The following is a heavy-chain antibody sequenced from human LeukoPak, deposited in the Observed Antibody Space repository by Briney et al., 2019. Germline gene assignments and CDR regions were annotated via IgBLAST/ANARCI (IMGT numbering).Heavy chain of an antibody. D-gene: IGHD5-18*01. CDR3: ARDPSRGYSYGYADY. J-gene: IGHJ4*02. CDR2: IMRDGSEK. Sequence: GGSLRLSCAASGFVFSSYSFNWVRQSPGKGLEWVANIMRDGSEKYYVDSVKGRFTISRDNAKNSLYLQMNSLRAEDTAVYYCARDPSRGYSYGYADYWGQGSLVIVSS. CDR1: GFVFSSYS. V-gene: IGHV3-7*01.